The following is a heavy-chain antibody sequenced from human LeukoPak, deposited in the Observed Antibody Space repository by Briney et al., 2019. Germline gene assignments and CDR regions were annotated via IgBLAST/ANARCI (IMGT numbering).Heavy chain of an antibody. CDR1: GFTFSSYW. V-gene: IGHV3-74*01. CDR3: ARAPSEIGGYYPEYFRH. CDR2: IKSDGST. J-gene: IGHJ1*01. D-gene: IGHD3-22*01. Sequence: GGSLRLSCAASGFTFSSYWMHWVRQALGKGLVGVSRIKSDGSTNYADSVKGRLTISRDNAKNTVSLQMNSLRAEDTGVYYCARAPSEIGGYYPEYFRHWGQGTLVTVSS.